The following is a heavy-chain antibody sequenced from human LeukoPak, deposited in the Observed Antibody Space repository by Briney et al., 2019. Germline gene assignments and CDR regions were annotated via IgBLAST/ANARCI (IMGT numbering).Heavy chain of an antibody. J-gene: IGHJ4*02. V-gene: IGHV4-59*01. CDR2: IYYSGST. Sequence: SETLSLTCTVSGGSISSYYWSWIRQPPGKGLEWIGYIYYSGSTNYNPSLKSRVTISVDTSKNQFSLKLSSVTAADTAVYYCARGTRWFGELFFDYWGQGTLVTVSS. CDR3: ARGTRWFGELFFDY. D-gene: IGHD3-10*01. CDR1: GGSISSYY.